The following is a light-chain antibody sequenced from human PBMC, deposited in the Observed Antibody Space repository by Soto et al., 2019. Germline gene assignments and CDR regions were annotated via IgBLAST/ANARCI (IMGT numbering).Light chain of an antibody. CDR2: AAS. Sequence: DIQMSPSPSSLSASVGDRVTITCRACQGIRNDLSWYQQKPGEAPKRLIYAASVLQSGVSSRFSGSGSGTEFTLTISSLQPEDFATYYCLQHNSYPITFGQGTRLEIK. CDR1: QGIRND. V-gene: IGKV1-17*01. CDR3: LQHNSYPIT. J-gene: IGKJ5*01.